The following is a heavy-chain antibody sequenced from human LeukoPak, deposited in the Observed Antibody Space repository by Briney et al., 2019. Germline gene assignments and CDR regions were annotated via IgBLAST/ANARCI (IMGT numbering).Heavy chain of an antibody. V-gene: IGHV3-7*01. CDR3: AKTDDSAAGPF. CDR1: GFTFGHYW. D-gene: IGHD6-13*01. CDR2: INTDGSAI. Sequence: PGGSLRLSCPASGFTFGHYWMTWVRQAPGKGLEWVANINTDGSAIFYADSVKGRFTISRENVKNSLSLQMNSLRVEDTAVYYCAKTDDSAAGPFWGQGTLVAVYS. J-gene: IGHJ4*02.